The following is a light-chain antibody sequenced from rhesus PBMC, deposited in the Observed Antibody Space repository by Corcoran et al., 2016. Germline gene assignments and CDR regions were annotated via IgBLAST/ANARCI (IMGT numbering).Light chain of an antibody. J-gene: IGKJ4*01. CDR1: QSVSSN. Sequence: EIVMTQSPATLSLSPGERATLSCRASQSVSSNLAWYQQKPGQAPRRLIYDAANRAPGIPDRFSGSGSGTVFTLTISSLEPEDVGVYYCQQESNWPLTFGGGTKVEIK. V-gene: IGKV3-35*01. CDR3: QQESNWPLT. CDR2: DAA.